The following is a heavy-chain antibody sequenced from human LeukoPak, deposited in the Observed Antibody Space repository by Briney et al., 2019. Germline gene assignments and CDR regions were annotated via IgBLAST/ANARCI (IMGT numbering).Heavy chain of an antibody. CDR2: ICYSGGNK. D-gene: IGHD3-22*01. CDR1: VLTYNRYG. Sequence: GRTLRLSCAVSVLTYNRYGAHGAPDAPGRGLECGADICYSGGNKCYAHTVKGRVTMSRDNSKNTLYLQMSSLRSEDTAVYYCARESGYYYDSSGYYDTDYWGQGTLVTVSS. V-gene: IGHV3-33*01. J-gene: IGHJ4*02. CDR3: ARESGYYYDSSGYYDTDY.